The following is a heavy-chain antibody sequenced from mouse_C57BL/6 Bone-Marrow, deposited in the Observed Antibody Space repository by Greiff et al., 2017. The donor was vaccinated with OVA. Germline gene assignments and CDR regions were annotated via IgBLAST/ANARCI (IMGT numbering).Heavy chain of an antibody. J-gene: IGHJ4*01. CDR1: GYSITSGYY. Sequence: EVKLMESGPGLVKPSQSLSLTCSVTGYSITSGYYWNWIRQFPGNKLEWMGYISYDGSNNYNPSLKNRISITRDTSKNQFFLKLNSVTTEDTATYYCARAGITTVVAKAHYYAMDYWGQGTSVTVSS. CDR3: ARAGITTVVAKAHYYAMDY. D-gene: IGHD1-1*01. V-gene: IGHV3-6*01. CDR2: ISYDGSN.